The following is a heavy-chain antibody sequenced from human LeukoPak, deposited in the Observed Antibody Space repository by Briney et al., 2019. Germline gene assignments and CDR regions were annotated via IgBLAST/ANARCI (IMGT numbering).Heavy chain of an antibody. Sequence: GGPLSLSCAASGFPFSNYRVIGVREARGEGLEWVSNINEDGSEKYYVDSVKGRFTISRDNARNSLYLQMNSLRAEDTAVYYCASGRKQGYWCQGTLVLVSS. D-gene: IGHD1-14*01. CDR1: GFPFSNYR. V-gene: IGHV3-7*01. CDR3: ASGRKQGY. J-gene: IGHJ4*02. CDR2: INEDGSEK.